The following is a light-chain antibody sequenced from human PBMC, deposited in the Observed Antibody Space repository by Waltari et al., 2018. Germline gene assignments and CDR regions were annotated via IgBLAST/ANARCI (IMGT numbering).Light chain of an antibody. Sequence: QSALTQPPSASGSPGQSVTIPCTGTSSDVGGYNYVSWYQQHPGKAPNLMIYEVNERPSGVPDRFSGSKSGNTASLTVSGLQAEDEADYYCSSYAGSNYYVFGTGTKVTVL. CDR1: SSDVGGYNY. J-gene: IGLJ1*01. CDR2: EVN. V-gene: IGLV2-8*01. CDR3: SSYAGSNYYV.